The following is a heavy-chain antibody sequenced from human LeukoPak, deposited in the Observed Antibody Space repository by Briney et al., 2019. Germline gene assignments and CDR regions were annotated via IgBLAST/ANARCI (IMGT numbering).Heavy chain of an antibody. CDR3: ARDPPGLTLGSPGDY. D-gene: IGHD3-16*01. V-gene: IGHV1-18*01. Sequence: ASVKVSCKASGYTFTSYGIAWVRQAPGQGLQWMGWISANNGDTSYSQKLQGRVTMTTDTSTNTAYMELRSLTSDGTAVYYCARDPPGLTLGSPGDYWGQGTLVIVSS. CDR2: ISANNGDT. J-gene: IGHJ4*02. CDR1: GYTFTSYG.